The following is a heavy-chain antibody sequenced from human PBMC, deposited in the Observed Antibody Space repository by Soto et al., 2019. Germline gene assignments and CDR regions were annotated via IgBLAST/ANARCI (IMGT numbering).Heavy chain of an antibody. V-gene: IGHV3-30*18. CDR3: AKAFGLMLWRSGGIDN. D-gene: IGHD2-2*01. J-gene: IGHJ4*02. Sequence: GGSLRLSCGASGFTFSNYGMHWVRQAPGKGLEWVAVISYDGSNKYYADSVKGRFTISRDNSKNTLYLQMNSLRAEDTAVYYCAKAFGLMLWRSGGIDNWGQGTLVTVSS. CDR2: ISYDGSNK. CDR1: GFTFSNYG.